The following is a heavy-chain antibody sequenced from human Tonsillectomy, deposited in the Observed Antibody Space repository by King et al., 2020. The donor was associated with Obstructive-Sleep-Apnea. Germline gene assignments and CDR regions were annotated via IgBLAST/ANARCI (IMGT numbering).Heavy chain of an antibody. Sequence: VQLVESGGGLVQPGGSLRLSCASSGFTFSSYSMNWVRPSSGKGLEGDSYITSSSNTIYYAASVRGRFTLSRDNAKNSLYLQMNSLRAEDTAVYYCARDSGDSGYDSRPIWGQGILVTVSS. CDR3: ARDSGDSGYDSRPI. CDR1: GFTFSSYS. V-gene: IGHV3-48*04. CDR2: ITSSSNTI. J-gene: IGHJ4*02. D-gene: IGHD5-12*01.